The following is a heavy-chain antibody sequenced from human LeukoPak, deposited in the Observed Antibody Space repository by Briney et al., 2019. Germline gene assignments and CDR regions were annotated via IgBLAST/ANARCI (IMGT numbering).Heavy chain of an antibody. CDR3: ARDSASGYDPPFDY. CDR1: GFTFSSYW. CDR2: IKQDGSEK. J-gene: IGHJ4*02. D-gene: IGHD5-12*01. Sequence: GGSLRLSCAASGFTFSSYWMSWVRQAPGEGLEWVANIKQDGSEKYYVDSVKGRFTISRDNAKNSLYLQMNSLRAEDTAVYYCARDSASGYDPPFDYWGQGTLVTVSS. V-gene: IGHV3-7*03.